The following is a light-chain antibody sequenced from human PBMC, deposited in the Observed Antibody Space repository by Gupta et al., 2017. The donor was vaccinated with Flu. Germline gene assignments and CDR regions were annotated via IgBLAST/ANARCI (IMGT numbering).Light chain of an antibody. CDR3: QQYSNWPPWT. Sequence: EIVMTQSPATLSASPGERATLSCRASQSVSSNLAWYQQKPGQAPRLLIYSASTRATGIPARFSGSGYGTEFTLTISSRQSEDFAVYYCQQYSNWPPWTFGQGTKVEIK. J-gene: IGKJ1*01. CDR1: QSVSSN. CDR2: SAS. V-gene: IGKV3-15*01.